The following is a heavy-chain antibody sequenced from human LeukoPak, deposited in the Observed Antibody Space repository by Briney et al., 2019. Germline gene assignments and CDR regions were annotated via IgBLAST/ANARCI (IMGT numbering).Heavy chain of an antibody. V-gene: IGHV3-53*01. CDR3: ARGYDSSGYYHPNDY. CDR2: IYSGGST. D-gene: IGHD3-22*01. Sequence: GGSLGLSCAASGFTVSSNYMSWVRQAPGKGLEWVSVIYSGGSTYYADSVKGRFTISRDNAKNSLYLQMNSLRAEDTAVYYCARGYDSSGYYHPNDYWGQGTLVTVSS. J-gene: IGHJ4*02. CDR1: GFTVSSNY.